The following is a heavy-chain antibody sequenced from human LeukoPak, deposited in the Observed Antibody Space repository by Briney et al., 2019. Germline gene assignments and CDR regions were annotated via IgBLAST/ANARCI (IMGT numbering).Heavy chain of an antibody. J-gene: IGHJ6*03. CDR1: GFTFDDYA. V-gene: IGHV3-9*01. CDR3: ARYGSGSYYSGDYYYYYMDL. D-gene: IGHD3-10*01. CDR2: ISWNSGSI. Sequence: PGGSLRLSCAASGFTFDDYAMHWVRQAPGKGLEWVSGISWNSGSIGYADSVKGRFTISRDNAKNSLYLQMNSLRAEDTAVYYCARYGSGSYYSGDYYYYYMDLWGKGTTVTVSS.